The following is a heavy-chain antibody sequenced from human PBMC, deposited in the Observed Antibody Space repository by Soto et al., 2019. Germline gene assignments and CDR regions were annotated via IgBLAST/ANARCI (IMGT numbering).Heavy chain of an antibody. D-gene: IGHD5-12*01. V-gene: IGHV2-5*02. CDR3: AHRRKGWLPFDY. Sequence: QITLKESGPPLVKPTQTLTLTCTFSGFPLSTSGVGVGWIRQPPGKALEWLALIYWDDDKRYSPSLKSRLTITKDTSKNQVVLTMTNMDPVDTATYYCAHRRKGWLPFDYWGQGTLVTVSS. CDR1: GFPLSTSGVG. CDR2: IYWDDDK. J-gene: IGHJ4*02.